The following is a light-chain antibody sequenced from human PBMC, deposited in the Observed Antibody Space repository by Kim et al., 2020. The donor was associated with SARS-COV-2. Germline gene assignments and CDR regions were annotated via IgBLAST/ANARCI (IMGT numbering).Light chain of an antibody. Sequence: SSELTQDPAVSVALGQTVRITCQGDSLRSYYASWXQQKPGQAPVLVIYGKNNRPSGIPDRFSGSSSGNTASLTITGAQAEDEADYYCNSRDSSGNHLLFG. CDR1: SLRSYY. J-gene: IGLJ2*01. CDR3: NSRDSSGNHLL. V-gene: IGLV3-19*01. CDR2: GKN.